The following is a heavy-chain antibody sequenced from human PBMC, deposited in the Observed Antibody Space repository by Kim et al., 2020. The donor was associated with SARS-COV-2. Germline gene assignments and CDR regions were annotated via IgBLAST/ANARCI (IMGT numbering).Heavy chain of an antibody. Sequence: YSRKFQGRVTITRDTSASTAYMELSSLRSEDTAVYYCARVKRYGSGSYDYWGQGTLVTVSS. D-gene: IGHD3-10*01. CDR3: ARVKRYGSGSYDY. J-gene: IGHJ4*02. V-gene: IGHV1-3*01.